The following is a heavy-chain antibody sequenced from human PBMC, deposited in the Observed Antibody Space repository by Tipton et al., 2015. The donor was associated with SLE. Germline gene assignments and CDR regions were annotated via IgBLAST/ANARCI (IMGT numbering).Heavy chain of an antibody. CDR1: GGSIDGHY. CDR3: ARGGGSYYDY. J-gene: IGHJ4*02. V-gene: IGHV4-4*07. D-gene: IGHD1-26*01. Sequence: TLSLTCTVAGGSIDGHYWSWVRLPAGKGLEWIGRIYTSASTIYNHALKSRVTLSSDTSKNQFSLRVRSVTAADTAVYYCARGGGSYYDYWGQGTLVTVSS. CDR2: IYTSAST.